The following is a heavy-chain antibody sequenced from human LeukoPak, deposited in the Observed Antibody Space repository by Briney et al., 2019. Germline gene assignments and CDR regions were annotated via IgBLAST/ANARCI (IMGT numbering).Heavy chain of an antibody. CDR3: ARMSGSRLPGY. V-gene: IGHV3-48*01. Sequence: GGSLRLSCAASGFTFSSHSMNWVRQTPGKGLEWVSYISSGSSARYYADSVKGRFTISRDDARNSLYLQMNSLRAEDTAVYYCARMSGSRLPGYWGQGTLVTVSS. CDR2: ISSGSSAR. J-gene: IGHJ4*02. CDR1: GFTFSSHS. D-gene: IGHD3-3*01.